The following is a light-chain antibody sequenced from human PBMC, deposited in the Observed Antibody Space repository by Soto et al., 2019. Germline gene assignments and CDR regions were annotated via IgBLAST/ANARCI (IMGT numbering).Light chain of an antibody. CDR1: QSVSSSY. Sequence: EIVLTQSPCTLSLSPGERATLSCRASQSVSSSYLAWYQQKPGQAPRLLIYGASSRDTGIPDRFSGSGSGTDFTLTISSLEPEDFAVYYCQQYGSSPLTFGGGTKVEIK. V-gene: IGKV3-20*01. CDR2: GAS. J-gene: IGKJ4*01. CDR3: QQYGSSPLT.